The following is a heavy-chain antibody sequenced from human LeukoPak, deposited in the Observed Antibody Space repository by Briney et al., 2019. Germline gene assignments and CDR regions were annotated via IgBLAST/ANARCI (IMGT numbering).Heavy chain of an antibody. Sequence: RASVKVSCKSSGYTFTKYAINWVRQAPGQGLEWMGWINTNTGNPTYAQGFTGQFVFSLDTSVSTAYLQLISLKAEDSAVYYCARGGFGSRWASDIWGQGTLVTVSS. J-gene: IGHJ3*02. CDR3: ARGGFGSRWASDI. D-gene: IGHD3-22*01. V-gene: IGHV7-4-1*02. CDR2: INTNTGNP. CDR1: GYTFTKYA.